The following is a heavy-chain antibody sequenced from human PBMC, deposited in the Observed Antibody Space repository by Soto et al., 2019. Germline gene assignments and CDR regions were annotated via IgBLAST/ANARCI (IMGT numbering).Heavy chain of an antibody. D-gene: IGHD3-3*01. CDR2: ISAYNGNT. Sequence: QVQLVQSGAEVKKPGASVKVSCKASGYTFTSYGISWVRQAPGQGLEWMGWISAYNGNTNYTQKLQGRVTRTTDTSTSTAYTELRILSSDHTAVYYCARASQPDFWSGYYLSRYCYYHMALWGKGTTVTVAS. V-gene: IGHV1-18*01. CDR1: GYTFTSYG. J-gene: IGHJ6*03. CDR3: ARASQPDFWSGYYLSRYCYYHMAL.